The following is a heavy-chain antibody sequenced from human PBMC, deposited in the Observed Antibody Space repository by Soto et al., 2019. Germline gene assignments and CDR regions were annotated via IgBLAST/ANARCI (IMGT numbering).Heavy chain of an antibody. J-gene: IGHJ4*03. CDR2: ITWNSGKI. V-gene: IGHV3-9*01. CDR3: VKDSYADFHRVLSTAEYFFDY. D-gene: IGHD2-15*01. Sequence: LRLSCTASGFTFDDYAMHWVRQGPGRGLEWVSGITWNSGKIAYADSVKGRFTIARDDDNNSLYLQMNSLRPEDTALYYCVKDSYADFHRVLSTAEYFFDYWGHGTLVTVAS. CDR1: GFTFDDYA.